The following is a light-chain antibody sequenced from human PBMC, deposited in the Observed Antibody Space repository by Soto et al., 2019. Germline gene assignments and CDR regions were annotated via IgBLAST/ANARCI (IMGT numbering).Light chain of an antibody. V-gene: IGLV1-51*01. Sequence: QSVLTQSPSVSAAPGQKVSISCSGSDSNIGNKYVSWYQQLPGTAPKLLIYDNDRRPSGIPDRFSGSKSGTSATLGITGLQTGDEADYYCGTWDITLSAWVFGGGTKLTVL. CDR3: GTWDITLSAWV. J-gene: IGLJ3*02. CDR1: DSNIGNKY. CDR2: DND.